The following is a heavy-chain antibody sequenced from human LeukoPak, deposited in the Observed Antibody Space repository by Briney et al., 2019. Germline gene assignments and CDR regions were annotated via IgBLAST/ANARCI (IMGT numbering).Heavy chain of an antibody. CDR2: IYYSGST. CDR1: GGSISSSSYY. CDR3: ARQIVATMGFDY. J-gene: IGHJ4*02. V-gene: IGHV4-39*07. Sequence: PSETLSLTCTVSGGSISSSSYYWGWIRQPPGEGLEWIGSIYYSGSTYYNVSLKSRVTISVDTSKNQFSLKLSSVTAADTAVYYCARQIVATMGFDYWGQGTLVTVSS. D-gene: IGHD5-12*01.